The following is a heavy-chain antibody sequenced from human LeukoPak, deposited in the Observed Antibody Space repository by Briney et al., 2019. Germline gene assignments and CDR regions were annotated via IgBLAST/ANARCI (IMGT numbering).Heavy chain of an antibody. CDR2: INHSGST. J-gene: IGHJ4*02. V-gene: IGHV4-34*01. CDR3: ARRGGYCSSTSCYALDY. Sequence: SETLSLTRAVYGGSFSGYYWSWIRQPPGKGLEWIGEINHSGSTNYNPSLKSRVTISVDTSKNQFSLKLSSVTAADTAVYYCARRGGYCSSTSCYALDYWGQGTLVTVSS. CDR1: GGSFSGYY. D-gene: IGHD2-2*01.